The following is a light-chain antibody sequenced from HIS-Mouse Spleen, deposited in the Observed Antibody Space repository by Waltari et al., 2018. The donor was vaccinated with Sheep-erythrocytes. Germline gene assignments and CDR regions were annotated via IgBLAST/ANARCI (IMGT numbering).Light chain of an antibody. Sequence: QSALTPPASVSGSPVPSITISCTGTSSDVGSYNLFSWYQQHPGKAPKLMIYEGSKRPSGVSNRFSGSKSGNTASLTISGLQAEDEADYYCCSYAGSSTPWVFGGGTKLTVL. CDR3: CSYAGSSTPWV. J-gene: IGLJ3*02. CDR2: EGS. V-gene: IGLV2-23*01. CDR1: SSDVGSYNL.